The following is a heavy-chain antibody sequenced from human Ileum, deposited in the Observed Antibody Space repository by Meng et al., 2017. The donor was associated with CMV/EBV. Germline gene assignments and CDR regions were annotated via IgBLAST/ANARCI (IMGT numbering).Heavy chain of an antibody. J-gene: IGHJ5*02. V-gene: IGHV1-69*05. D-gene: IGHD3-3*01. CDR3: ARVLPSYYDFWSGSAGWFDP. CDR1: GGTFSSYV. CDR2: IIPIFGTA. Sequence: SVKGACKASGGTFSSYVISWVRQAPGQGLEWMGGIIPIFGTANYAQKFQGRVTITTDESTSTAYMELSSLRSEDTAGYYCARVLPSYYDFWSGSAGWFDPWGQGTLVTVSS.